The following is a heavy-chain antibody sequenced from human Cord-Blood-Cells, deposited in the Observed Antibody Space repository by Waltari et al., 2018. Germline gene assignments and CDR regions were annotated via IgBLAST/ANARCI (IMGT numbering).Heavy chain of an antibody. D-gene: IGHD1-26*01. CDR2: ISGSGGST. J-gene: IGHJ6*03. Sequence: EVQLLESGGGLVQPGGSLRLSCAASGFTFSSYAMSWVRQAPGKGLEWVSAISGSGGSTYYADSVKGRFTISRDNSKNTLYLQMNSLRAEDTAVYYCAKDLSSGSCYYYYYMDVWGKGTTVTVSS. CDR3: AKDLSSGSCYYYYYMDV. CDR1: GFTFSSYA. V-gene: IGHV3-23*01.